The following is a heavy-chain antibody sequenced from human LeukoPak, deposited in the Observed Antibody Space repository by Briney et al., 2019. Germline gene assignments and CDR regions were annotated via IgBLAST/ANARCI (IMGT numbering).Heavy chain of an antibody. V-gene: IGHV3-74*01. CDR1: GFSFSAYR. CDR2: IDSDGSNP. J-gene: IGHJ4*02. Sequence: PGGSLRLSCVASGFSFSAYRIQWVRQDPGKGLVWVSRIDSDGSNPVYADSVKGRFTISRGIATNTLFLQMNSVRVEDTAVYYCAREAQCGTDCSYYSDYWGQGTLVTVSS. D-gene: IGHD2-21*02. CDR3: AREAQCGTDCSYYSDY.